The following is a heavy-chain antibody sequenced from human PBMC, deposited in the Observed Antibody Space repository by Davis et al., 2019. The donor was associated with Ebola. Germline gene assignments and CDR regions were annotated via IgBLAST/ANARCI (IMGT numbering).Heavy chain of an antibody. D-gene: IGHD7-27*01. CDR2: IKEDGSAT. Sequence: PGGSLRLSCAASGVMSSRYWMSWVRQAPGKGLEWVANIKEDGSATNYVDSVKGRFTISRDNAKKSLYLDMNSLRAEDTAMYYCATDDWGPALWGQGTLLTVSS. CDR1: GVMSSRYW. J-gene: IGHJ4*02. CDR3: ATDDWGPAL. V-gene: IGHV3-7*01.